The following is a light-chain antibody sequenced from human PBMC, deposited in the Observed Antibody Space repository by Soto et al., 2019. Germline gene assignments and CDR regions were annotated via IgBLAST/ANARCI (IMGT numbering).Light chain of an antibody. Sequence: EIVLTQSPGTLSLSPGERATLSCRASHSVSSSYLAWYQQKPGQAPSLLIYGASNRPTGIPDRFSGSGSGTDFTLTISRLEPEDFAVYYCQQYDSSPRTFGQGTKVEI. J-gene: IGKJ1*01. CDR2: GAS. V-gene: IGKV3-20*01. CDR1: HSVSSSY. CDR3: QQYDSSPRT.